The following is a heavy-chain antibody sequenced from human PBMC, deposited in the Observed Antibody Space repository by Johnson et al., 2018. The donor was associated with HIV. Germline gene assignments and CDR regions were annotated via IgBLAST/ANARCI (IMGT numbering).Heavy chain of an antibody. Sequence: QVQLVESGGGVVQPGRSLRLSCAASGFTFSNYAMHWVRQAPGKGLEWVAVIWYDGSNTYSADSVRGRFTISRDNSKNTLYLQMNSLRAEDTAVYYCAKSGPRGGNPDDAFDIWGQGTKVTVSS. CDR1: GFTFSNYA. J-gene: IGHJ3*02. CDR3: AKSGPRGGNPDDAFDI. V-gene: IGHV3-33*06. CDR2: IWYDGSNT. D-gene: IGHD4-23*01.